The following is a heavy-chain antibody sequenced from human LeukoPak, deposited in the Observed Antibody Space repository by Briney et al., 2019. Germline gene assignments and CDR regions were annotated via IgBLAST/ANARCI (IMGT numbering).Heavy chain of an antibody. CDR3: ASQENRYSIAASET. CDR2: IYYSGNT. D-gene: IGHD6-13*01. J-gene: IGHJ5*02. Sequence: SETLSLTCTVSGGSISSSSYFWDWIRQPPGKGLEWIGSIYYSGNTFYSPSLKSRVTISVDTSKNQFSLKLSSVTAADTAVYYCASQENRYSIAASETWGQGTLVTVSS. CDR1: GGSISSSSYF. V-gene: IGHV4-39*01.